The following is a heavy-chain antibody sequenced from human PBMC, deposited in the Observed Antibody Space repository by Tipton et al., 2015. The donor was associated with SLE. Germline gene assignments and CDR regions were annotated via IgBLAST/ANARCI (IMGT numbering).Heavy chain of an antibody. CDR1: GGSITSRSYY. D-gene: IGHD4-23*01. Sequence: TLSLTCSVSGGSITSRSYYWGWVRQPPGKGLEWIGSIYYSGSTYYNPSLKSRVTISVDTSKSQFSLKLSSVTAADTAVYYCARHSVVTPRRYFDYWGQGTLVTVSS. V-gene: IGHV4-39*01. CDR3: ARHSVVTPRRYFDY. J-gene: IGHJ4*02. CDR2: IYYSGST.